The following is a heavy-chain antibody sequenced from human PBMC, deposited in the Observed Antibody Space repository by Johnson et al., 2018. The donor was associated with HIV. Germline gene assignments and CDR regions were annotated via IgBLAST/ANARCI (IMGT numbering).Heavy chain of an antibody. D-gene: IGHD3-10*01. J-gene: IGHJ3*02. Sequence: VLLVESGGGVVRPGESLRLSCAASGFTFDDYDMKWVRQAPGKGLDWVSVISGGGGTPYYADSVKGRFPTSRDHSKNTLYLQMNSLRDEDTAVYYCAKALRITMVQVYHRGGDAFDIWGQGTMVTDSS. CDR2: ISGGGGTP. V-gene: IGHV3-23*04. CDR3: AKALRITMVQVYHRGGDAFDI. CDR1: GFTFDDYD.